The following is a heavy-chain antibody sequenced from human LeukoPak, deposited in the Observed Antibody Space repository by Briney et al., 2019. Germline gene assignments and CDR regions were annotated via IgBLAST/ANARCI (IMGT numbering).Heavy chain of an antibody. CDR1: GFTFSNAW. D-gene: IGHD3-10*01. CDR2: IKRKTDGGTT. V-gene: IGHV3-15*01. Sequence: GGSLRLSCAASGFTFSNAWMSWVRQAPGKGLEWVGRIKRKTDGGTTDYAARVKGRFTISRDDSKNTLYLQMNSLKTEDTAVYYCTTAGPYYGSGSIPVDYWGQGTLVTVSS. J-gene: IGHJ4*02. CDR3: TTAGPYYGSGSIPVDY.